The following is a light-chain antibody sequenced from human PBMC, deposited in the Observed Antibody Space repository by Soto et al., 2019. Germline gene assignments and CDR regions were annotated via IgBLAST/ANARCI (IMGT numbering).Light chain of an antibody. V-gene: IGLV2-14*03. CDR2: DVS. CDR3: SSYTSGSTLDV. CDR1: SRDVGGYNY. J-gene: IGLJ1*01. Sequence: QSVLTQPASVSGSPGQSITISCTGTSRDVGGYNYVSWYQQHPGKAPKLLVFDVSYRPSGVSNRFSGSKSGNTASLTISGLQAEDEADYYCSSYTSGSTLDVFGTGTKVTVL.